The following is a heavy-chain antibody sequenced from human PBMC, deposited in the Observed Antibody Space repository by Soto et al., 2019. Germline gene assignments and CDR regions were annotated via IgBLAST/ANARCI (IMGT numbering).Heavy chain of an antibody. CDR1: GGSISSDAYH. J-gene: IGHJ4*02. CDR3: ARDPRDGYGHFDY. Sequence: SETLSLTCTVSGGSISSDAYHWSWIRQQPGKGLEWIACLHSSGITYNTYYIPSLKSRVTISVDTSENQFSLRLTSVTAADTAVYYCARDPRDGYGHFDYWGQGTLVTVSS. CDR2: LHSSGITY. V-gene: IGHV4-31*03. D-gene: IGHD5-18*01.